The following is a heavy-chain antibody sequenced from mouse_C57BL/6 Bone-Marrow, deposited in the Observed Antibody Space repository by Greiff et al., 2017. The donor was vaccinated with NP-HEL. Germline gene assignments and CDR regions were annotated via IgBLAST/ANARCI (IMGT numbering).Heavy chain of an antibody. V-gene: IGHV8-8*01. D-gene: IGHD3-2*02. CDR2: IWWDDDK. Sequence: QVTLKVSGPGILQPSQTLSLTCSFSGFSLSTFGMGVGWIRQPSGKGLEWLAHIWWDDDKYYNPALKSRLTISKNTSKNQVFLKSANMDTADTATYSCARIRGRTAQATWFAYRGQGTLVTVSA. J-gene: IGHJ3*01. CDR3: ARIRGRTAQATWFAY. CDR1: GFSLSTFGMG.